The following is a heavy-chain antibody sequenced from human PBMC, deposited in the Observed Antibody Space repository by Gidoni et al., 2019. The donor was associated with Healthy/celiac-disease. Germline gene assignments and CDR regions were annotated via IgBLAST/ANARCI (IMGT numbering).Heavy chain of an antibody. CDR1: GFTLRSYA. J-gene: IGHJ4*02. D-gene: IGHD7-27*01. CDR3: VKERRNWGWRYFDY. V-gene: IGHV3-64D*06. Sequence: EVQLVESGGGLVQPGGSLRLSCSASGFTLRSYAMHWVRQAPGKGLEYVSAISSNGGSTYYADSVKGRFTISRDNSKNTLYLQMSSLRAEDTAVYYCVKERRNWGWRYFDYWGQGTLVTVSS. CDR2: ISSNGGST.